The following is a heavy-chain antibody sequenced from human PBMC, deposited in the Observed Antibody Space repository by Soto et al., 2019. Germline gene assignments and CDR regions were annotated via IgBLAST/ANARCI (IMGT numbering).Heavy chain of an antibody. V-gene: IGHV4-59*01. CDR3: ARDGYDGSGSPYPSY. Sequence: SETLSLTCSVSGGSMSEYFWSWIRQSPGKGLEWIGYIYYLGSTDYNPSLKSRVTISVDTSKRQFSLRLTSVTAADTAVYYCARDGYDGSGSPYPSYWGPGTQVTVSS. CDR1: GGSMSEYF. CDR2: IYYLGST. J-gene: IGHJ4*02. D-gene: IGHD3-10*01.